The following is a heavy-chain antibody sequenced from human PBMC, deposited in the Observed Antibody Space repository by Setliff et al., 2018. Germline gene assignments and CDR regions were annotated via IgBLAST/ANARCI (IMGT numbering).Heavy chain of an antibody. D-gene: IGHD3-10*01. CDR3: ARAGGYYGSGSYYNDGWFDP. J-gene: IGHJ5*02. CDR1: GGSISSYY. Sequence: SETLSLTCTVSGGSISSYYWSWIRQPPWKGLEWIGYIYTSGSTNYNPSLKSRVTISVDMSKKQFSLKLSPVTAADTAVYYCARAGGYYGSGSYYNDGWFDPWGQGTLVTVSS. V-gene: IGHV4-4*08. CDR2: IYTSGST.